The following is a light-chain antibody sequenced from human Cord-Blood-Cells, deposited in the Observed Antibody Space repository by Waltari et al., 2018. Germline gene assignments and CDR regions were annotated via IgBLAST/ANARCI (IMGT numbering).Light chain of an antibody. CDR2: DVS. J-gene: IGLJ1*01. CDR3: CSYAGSYTFV. Sequence: SALTQPRPVSGSPGQSVTISCTGTSSAVGGYNYVSWYQQHPGKAPKLMIYDVSKRPSGVPDRFSGSKSGNTASLTISGLQAEDEADYYCCSYAGSYTFVFGTGTKVTVL. V-gene: IGLV2-11*01. CDR1: SSAVGGYNY.